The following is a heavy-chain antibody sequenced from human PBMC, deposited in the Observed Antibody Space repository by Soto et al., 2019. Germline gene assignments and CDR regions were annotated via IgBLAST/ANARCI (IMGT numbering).Heavy chain of an antibody. D-gene: IGHD2-21*01. CDR3: ANDSKAPSCGDFDY. CDR1: GFTFSIYA. V-gene: IGHV3-23*01. Sequence: EVQLSESGGGLVQPGGSLRLSCAASGFTFSIYAMTWVRQAPGKGLEWVSSVSGSGGSTYYADSVRGRFTISRDNAKNTLYLQMNSLGAEDTSLYYCANDSKAPSCGDFDYWGQGTLVTVAS. CDR2: VSGSGGST. J-gene: IGHJ4*02.